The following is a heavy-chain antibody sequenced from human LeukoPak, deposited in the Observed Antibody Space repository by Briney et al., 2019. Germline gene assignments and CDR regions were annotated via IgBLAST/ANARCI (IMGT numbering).Heavy chain of an antibody. Sequence: SVKVSCKASGGTFSSYAISWLRQAPGQGLEWMGRIIPIFGTANYAQKFQGRVTITTDVSTSTAYMELSSLRSEDTAVYYCARAGNYYGSGSYRYWGQGTLVTVSS. CDR2: IIPIFGTA. CDR1: GGTFSSYA. V-gene: IGHV1-69*05. J-gene: IGHJ4*02. CDR3: ARAGNYYGSGSYRY. D-gene: IGHD3-10*01.